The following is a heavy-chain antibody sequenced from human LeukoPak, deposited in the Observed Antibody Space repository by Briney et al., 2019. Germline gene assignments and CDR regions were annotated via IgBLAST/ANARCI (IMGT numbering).Heavy chain of an antibody. V-gene: IGHV4-59*01. D-gene: IGHD2-2*01. CDR1: GGSISSYY. CDR2: IYYSGST. Sequence: PSETLSLTCTVSGGSISSYYWSWIRQPPGKGLEWIGYIYYSGSTNYNPSLKSRVTISVDTSKNQFSLKLSSVTAADTAVYHCARTGIVVVPAAMPYNWFDPWGQGTLVTVSS. J-gene: IGHJ5*02. CDR3: ARTGIVVVPAAMPYNWFDP.